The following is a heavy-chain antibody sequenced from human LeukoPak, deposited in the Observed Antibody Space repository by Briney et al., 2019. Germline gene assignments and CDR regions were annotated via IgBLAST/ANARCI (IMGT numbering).Heavy chain of an antibody. CDR3: ARVGDNDAFDM. Sequence: GGSLRLSCAASGFTFSSYAMHWVRQAPGKGLEYVSAISPHGSSTYYANSVKGRFTISRDNSKNTLYLQMGSLRAEDMAVYFCARVGDNDAFDMWGQGTMVTVSS. CDR1: GFTFSSYA. J-gene: IGHJ3*02. V-gene: IGHV3-64*01. D-gene: IGHD3-10*01. CDR2: ISPHGSST.